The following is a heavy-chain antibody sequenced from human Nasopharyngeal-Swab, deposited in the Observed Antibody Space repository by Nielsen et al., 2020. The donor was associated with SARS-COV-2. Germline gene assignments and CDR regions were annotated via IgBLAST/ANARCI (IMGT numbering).Heavy chain of an antibody. CDR2: ISGDSDSP. V-gene: IGHV3-23*01. J-gene: IGHJ6*02. CDR3: AKDRDSGDDSEEYYHYYGMDV. CDR1: GFTFSNFA. D-gene: IGHD5-12*01. Sequence: GGSLRLSFAASGFTFSNFAMSWVRQAPGKGLEGVSVISGDSDSPYYTDPVRGRFTISRDNSKNTLNLQMNNLRAEDTAIYYCAKDRDSGDDSEEYYHYYGMDVWGQGAPVTVSS.